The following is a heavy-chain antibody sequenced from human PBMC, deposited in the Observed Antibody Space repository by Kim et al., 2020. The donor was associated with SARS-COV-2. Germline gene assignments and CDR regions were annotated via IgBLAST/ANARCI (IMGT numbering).Heavy chain of an antibody. CDR2: IYYSGST. V-gene: IGHV4-31*03. CDR3: ARGRDPATPPRIYYPFDY. D-gene: IGHD2-15*01. J-gene: IGHJ4*02. CDR1: GGSISSGGYY. Sequence: SETLSLTCTVSGGSISSGGYYWSWIRQHPGKGLEWIGYIYYSGSTYYNPSLKSRVTISVDTSKNQFSLKLSSVTAADTAVYYCARGRDPATPPRIYYPFDYWGQGTLVTVSS.